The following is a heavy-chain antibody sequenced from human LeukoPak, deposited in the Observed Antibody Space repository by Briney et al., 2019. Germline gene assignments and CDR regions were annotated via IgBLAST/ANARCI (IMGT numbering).Heavy chain of an antibody. CDR1: GGSISSSSYY. J-gene: IGHJ4*02. Sequence: PSETLSLTCTVSGGSISSSSYYWGWIRQPPGKGLEWIGSIYYSGSTYYNPSLKSRVTISVDTSKNQFSLKLSSVTAADTAVYYCARDHSSGVAGKFDYWGQGTLVTVSS. D-gene: IGHD6-19*01. V-gene: IGHV4-39*07. CDR2: IYYSGST. CDR3: ARDHSSGVAGKFDY.